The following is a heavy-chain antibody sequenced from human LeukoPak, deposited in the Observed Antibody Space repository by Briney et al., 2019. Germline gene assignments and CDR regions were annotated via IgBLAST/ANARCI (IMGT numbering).Heavy chain of an antibody. CDR2: VSGRGESA. CDR1: GFTFSNFG. V-gene: IGHV3-23*01. J-gene: IGHJ3*02. CDR3: AKTGFYGSTWYFTAFDI. Sequence: PGRSLRISCLASGFTFSNFGMSWVRQAPGKGLEWVSAVSGRGESAHYADSVRGRFTISRDNSKNTLYLQMNNLRDEDTAVYHCAKTGFYGSTWYFTAFDIWGLGTLVTVSS. D-gene: IGHD6-13*01.